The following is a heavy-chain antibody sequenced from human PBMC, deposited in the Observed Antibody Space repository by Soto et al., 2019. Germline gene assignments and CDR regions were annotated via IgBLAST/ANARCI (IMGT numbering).Heavy chain of an antibody. CDR3: ARVAVADFDP. CDR1: GFTFSSYS. CDR2: ISSSSSYI. V-gene: IGHV3-21*01. J-gene: IGHJ5*02. Sequence: EVQLVGSGGGLVKPGGSLRLSCAASGFTFSSYSMNWVRQAPGKGLEWVSSISSSSSYIYYADSVKGRFTISRDNAKNSLYLQMNILRAEDTAVYYCARVAVADFDPWGQGTLVTVSS. D-gene: IGHD6-19*01.